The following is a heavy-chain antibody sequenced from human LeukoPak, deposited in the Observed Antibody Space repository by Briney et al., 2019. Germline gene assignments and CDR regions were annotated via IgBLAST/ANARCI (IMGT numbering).Heavy chain of an antibody. Sequence: GGSLRLTFAASGFTFSSYSMHWVRQAPGKGLEWVSYISSSGRTIYYADFVKGRFTISRDNAKNSLYLQMNSLRAEDTAVYYCAELGITMIGGVWGKGTTVTISS. D-gene: IGHD3-10*02. CDR3: AELGITMIGGV. J-gene: IGHJ6*04. CDR1: GFTFSSYS. V-gene: IGHV3-48*03. CDR2: ISSSGRTI.